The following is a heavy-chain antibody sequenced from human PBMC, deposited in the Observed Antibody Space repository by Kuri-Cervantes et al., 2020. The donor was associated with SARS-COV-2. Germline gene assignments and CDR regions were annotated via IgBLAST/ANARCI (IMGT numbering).Heavy chain of an antibody. CDR3: ARTTYGDYYWYGMDV. CDR2: ISSSTSYI. CDR1: GFTFTYYS. Sequence: GGSLRLSCAASGFTFTYYSMNWVRQAPGKGLEWVSTISSSTSYIYYAESLKGRFTISRDNAKNSLYLQMTSLRAEDTAVYYCARTTYGDYYWYGMDVWGQGTTATVSS. J-gene: IGHJ6*02. V-gene: IGHV3-21*01. D-gene: IGHD4-17*01.